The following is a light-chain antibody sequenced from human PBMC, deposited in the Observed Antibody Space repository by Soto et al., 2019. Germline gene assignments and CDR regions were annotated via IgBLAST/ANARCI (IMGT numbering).Light chain of an antibody. Sequence: QSVLTQPASVSGSAGQSITISCSGTMRDVGAYNLVSWYQQHPGTASKLIIYEVRNRPSGISSRFSGSRSGNTAPLTNSGLQSDDGGEYYCSAYTARSALGFGGGTKLTVL. CDR2: EVR. CDR3: SAYTARSALG. V-gene: IGLV2-14*01. CDR1: MRDVGAYNL. J-gene: IGLJ3*02.